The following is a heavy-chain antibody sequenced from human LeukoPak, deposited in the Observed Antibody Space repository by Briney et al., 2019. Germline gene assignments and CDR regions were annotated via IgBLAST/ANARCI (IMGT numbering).Heavy chain of an antibody. J-gene: IGHJ5*02. V-gene: IGHV4-30-2*02. Sequence: PSETLSLTCAVSGGSISSGGYSWSWIRQPPGKGLEWIGYIYHSGSTYYNPSLKSRVTISVDRSKNQFSLKLSSVTAADTAVYYCARSGGLVVNSFDPWGQGTLVTVSS. CDR1: GGSISSGGYS. CDR3: ARSGGLVVNSFDP. D-gene: IGHD3/OR15-3a*01. CDR2: IYHSGST.